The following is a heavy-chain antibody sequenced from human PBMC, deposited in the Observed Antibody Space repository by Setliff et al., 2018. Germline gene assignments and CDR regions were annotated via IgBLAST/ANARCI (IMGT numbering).Heavy chain of an antibody. J-gene: IGHJ6*02. CDR1: GFTFSSYS. CDR2: ISSSSSTI. Sequence: PGGSLRLSCAASGFTFSSYSMNWVRQAPGKGLEWVSYISSSSSTIYYADSVKGRFTISRDNAKNSLYLQMNSLRAEDTAVYYCARAGWGVPGDFWSGSRDPYGMDVWGQGTTVTVSS. V-gene: IGHV3-48*01. CDR3: ARAGWGVPGDFWSGSRDPYGMDV. D-gene: IGHD3-3*01.